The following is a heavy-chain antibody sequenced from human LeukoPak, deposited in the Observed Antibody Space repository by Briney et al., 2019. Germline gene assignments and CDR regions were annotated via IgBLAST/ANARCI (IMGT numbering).Heavy chain of an antibody. Sequence: GGSLRLSCAASGFTFSSYWMSWVRQAPGKGLEWVANIKQDGSEKYYVDSVKGRFTISRDNAKNSLYLQMDSLRAEDTAVYYCARAWVKAGTPYFDYWGQGTLVTVSS. D-gene: IGHD2-15*01. CDR3: ARAWVKAGTPYFDY. CDR1: GFTFSSYW. CDR2: IKQDGSEK. V-gene: IGHV3-7*01. J-gene: IGHJ4*02.